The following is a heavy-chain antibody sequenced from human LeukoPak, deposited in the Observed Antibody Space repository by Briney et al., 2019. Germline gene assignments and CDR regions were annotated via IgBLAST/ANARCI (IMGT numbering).Heavy chain of an antibody. J-gene: IGHJ1*01. Sequence: GRSLRLSCAASGFTFSSYAMHWVRQAPGKGLEWGAVISYDGSNKYYADSVKGRFTISRDNSKNTLYLQMNSLRAEDTAVYYCARGGLVLWFGGQEYFQHWGQGTLVTVSS. D-gene: IGHD3-10*01. V-gene: IGHV3-30*04. CDR3: ARGGLVLWFGGQEYFQH. CDR1: GFTFSSYA. CDR2: ISYDGSNK.